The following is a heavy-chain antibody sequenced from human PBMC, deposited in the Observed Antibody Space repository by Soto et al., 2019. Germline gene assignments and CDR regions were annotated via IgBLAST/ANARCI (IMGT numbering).Heavy chain of an antibody. D-gene: IGHD5-18*01. V-gene: IGHV4-59*01. CDR3: ARDHPHSYGVYYFDY. J-gene: IGHJ4*02. CDR2: VYSSGST. CDR1: GGSIGNYY. Sequence: TLSLTCTVSGGSIGNYYWSWIRQPPGKGLEWIGYVYSSGSTHYNPSLQSRVTISADTSKNQVSLKVNSVTAADTAVYYCARDHPHSYGVYYFDYWGQGTPVTVSS.